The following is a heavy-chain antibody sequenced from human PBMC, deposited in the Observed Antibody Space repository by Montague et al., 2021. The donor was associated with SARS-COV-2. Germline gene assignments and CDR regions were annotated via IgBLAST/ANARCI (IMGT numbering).Heavy chain of an antibody. CDR3: ARDDFRWDLDC. V-gene: IGHV4-4*02. J-gene: IGHJ4*02. CDR2: IYHSGNT. Sequence: SETLSLTCAVSGGSISSSNWWSWVRQPPGKGLEWIGEIYHSGNTNYNPSLQSRFTISVDKSKNQFSLRLSSVTAADTAVYYCARDDFRWDLDCWGQGTLVTVSS. D-gene: IGHD2/OR15-2a*01. CDR1: GGSISSSNW.